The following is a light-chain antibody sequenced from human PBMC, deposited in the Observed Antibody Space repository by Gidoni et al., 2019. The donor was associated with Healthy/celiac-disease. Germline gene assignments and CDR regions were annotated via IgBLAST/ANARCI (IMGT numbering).Light chain of an antibody. CDR2: GAS. Sequence: EIVMTQSPATLSVSPGERATLSCRASQSVSSNLAWYQQKPGQAPRLRIYGASTRATGIPARFSGSGSGTEFTLTISSLQSEDFAVYYCQQYNNWLRGFGQGTKVEIK. J-gene: IGKJ1*01. CDR3: QQYNNWLRG. CDR1: QSVSSN. V-gene: IGKV3-15*01.